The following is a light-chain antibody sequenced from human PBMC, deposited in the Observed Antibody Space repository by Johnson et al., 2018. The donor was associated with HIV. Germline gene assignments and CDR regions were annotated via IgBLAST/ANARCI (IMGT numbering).Light chain of an antibody. J-gene: IGLJ1*01. Sequence: VLTQPPSVSAPPGQKVTISCSGSSSNIGNNLASWYQQLPGTAPKLLIYANNKRPSGIPDRFSGSKSGTSATLGITGLPTGDEADYYCGTWDNGLSAYVFGTGTKVTVL. CDR1: SSNIGNNL. CDR3: GTWDNGLSAYV. CDR2: ANN. V-gene: IGLV1-51*02.